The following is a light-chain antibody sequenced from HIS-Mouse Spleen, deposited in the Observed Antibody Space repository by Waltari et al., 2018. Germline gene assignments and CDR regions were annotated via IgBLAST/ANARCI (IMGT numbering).Light chain of an antibody. J-gene: IGKJ2*01. CDR2: DAS. Sequence: DIQMTQSPSSLSASVGDRVTITCHASQDISNYLNWYQQKPGKAPKLLIYDASNLETGGPSRFSGSGSGTDFTFTISSLQPEDIATYYCQQYDNLPLYTFGQGTKLEIK. CDR1: QDISNY. CDR3: QQYDNLPLYT. V-gene: IGKV1-33*01.